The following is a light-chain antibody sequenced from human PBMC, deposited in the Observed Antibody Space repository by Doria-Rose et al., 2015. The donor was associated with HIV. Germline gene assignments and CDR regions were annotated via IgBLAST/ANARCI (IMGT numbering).Light chain of an antibody. CDR1: QSFSSTY. J-gene: IGKJ1*01. Sequence: TQSPGTLSLSPGERATLSCRASQSFSSTYLAWYQQKPGHAPSLLIYDGSTRATGIPDRFSASGSGTDFTHTINRLEPEDFALYYCHQYGTSWTFGQGTKVEI. CDR3: HQYGTSWT. CDR2: DGS. V-gene: IGKV3-20*01.